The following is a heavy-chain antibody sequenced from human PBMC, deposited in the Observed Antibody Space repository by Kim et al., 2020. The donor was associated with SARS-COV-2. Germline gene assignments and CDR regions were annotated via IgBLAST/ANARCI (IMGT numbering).Heavy chain of an antibody. D-gene: IGHD3-16*02. J-gene: IGHJ5*01. CDR3: ASGNISLSFDS. Sequence: GGSLRLSCVTSESAFNNSYMSWIRQAPGKGLEWISYISSSGRTIHYVDSVKGRFTISRDNAKKSLYLEMNSLTAEDTAVYYCASGNISLSFDSWGHGTL. CDR1: ESAFNNSY. V-gene: IGHV3-11*01. CDR2: ISSSGRTI.